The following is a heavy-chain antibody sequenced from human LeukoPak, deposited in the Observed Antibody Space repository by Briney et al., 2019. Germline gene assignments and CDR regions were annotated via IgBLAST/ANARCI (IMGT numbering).Heavy chain of an antibody. J-gene: IGHJ4*02. Sequence: EWVSAISGSGGSTYYADSVRGRFTISRDNSKNTLSLQMNSLRAEDTAVYYCAKTLSGYYGSGSYDYWGQGTLVTVSS. D-gene: IGHD3-10*01. V-gene: IGHV3-23*01. CDR2: ISGSGGST. CDR3: AKTLSGYYGSGSYDY.